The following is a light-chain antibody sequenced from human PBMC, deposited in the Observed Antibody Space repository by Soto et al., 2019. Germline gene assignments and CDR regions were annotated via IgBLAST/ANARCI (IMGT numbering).Light chain of an antibody. J-gene: IGLJ1*01. CDR3: AAWDDSLSGPV. CDR2: RNN. CDR1: SSNIGSNY. Sequence: QSVPTQPPSASGTPGQRVTISCSGSSSNIGSNYVYWYQQLPGTAPKLLIYRNNQRPSGVPDRFSGSKSGTSASLAISGLRSEDEADYYCAAWDDSLSGPVFGTGTKVTVL. V-gene: IGLV1-47*01.